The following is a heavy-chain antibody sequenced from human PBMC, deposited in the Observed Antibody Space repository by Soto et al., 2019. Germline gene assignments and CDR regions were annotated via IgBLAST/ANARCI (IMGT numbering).Heavy chain of an antibody. D-gene: IGHD3-3*01. CDR1: GFTFSSYG. V-gene: IGHV3-30*18. J-gene: IGHJ6*02. CDR2: ISYDGSNK. CDR3: AKVGRLRFLEWSPYYYGMDV. Sequence: LRLSCAASGFTFSSYGMHWVRQAPGKGLEWVAVISYDGSNKYYADSVKGRFTISRDNSKNTLYLQMNSLRAEDTAVYYCAKVGRLRFLEWSPYYYGMDVWGQGTTVTVSS.